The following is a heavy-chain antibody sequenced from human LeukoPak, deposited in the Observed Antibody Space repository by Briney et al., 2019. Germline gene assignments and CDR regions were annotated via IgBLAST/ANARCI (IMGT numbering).Heavy chain of an antibody. Sequence: PGGSLRLSCAASGFTFSSNYMSWVRQAPGKGLEWVSFIYSGGSTYYADSVKGRFTISRDNSKNTLYLQMNSLRAEDTAVYYCARDPGEYQSAFDIWGQGTMVTVSS. CDR2: IYSGGST. CDR1: GFTFSSNY. D-gene: IGHD2-2*01. V-gene: IGHV3-66*01. CDR3: ARDPGEYQSAFDI. J-gene: IGHJ3*02.